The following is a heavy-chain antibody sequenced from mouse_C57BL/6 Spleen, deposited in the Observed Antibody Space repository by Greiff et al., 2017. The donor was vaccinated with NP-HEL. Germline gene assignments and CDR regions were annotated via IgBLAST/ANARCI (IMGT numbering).Heavy chain of an antibody. J-gene: IGHJ4*01. Sequence: DVQLVESGGGLVKPGGSLKLSCAASGFTFSSYAMSWVRQTPEKRLEWVATISDGGSYTYYPDNVKGRFTISRDNAKNNLYLQMSHLKSEDTAMYYCARVLTGTNYAMDYWGQGTSVTVSS. V-gene: IGHV5-4*01. CDR2: ISDGGSYT. D-gene: IGHD4-1*01. CDR1: GFTFSSYA. CDR3: ARVLTGTNYAMDY.